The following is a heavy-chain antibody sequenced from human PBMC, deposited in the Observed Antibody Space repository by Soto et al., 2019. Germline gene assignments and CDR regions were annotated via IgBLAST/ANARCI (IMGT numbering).Heavy chain of an antibody. V-gene: IGHV4-34*01. CDR3: ARVERGTATTVVDAFDI. D-gene: IGHD2-8*02. Sequence: QVQLQQWGAGLLKPSETVSLTCAVYGGSVSSGSYYWSWIRQAPGKGLEWIGEISPSGGTHFNPYLSSRVIISVDTSKKQLALMMSFVNTADKALDYCARVERGTATTVVDAFDIWGPGTMVTVSS. CDR1: GGSVSSGSYY. J-gene: IGHJ3*02. CDR2: ISPSGGT.